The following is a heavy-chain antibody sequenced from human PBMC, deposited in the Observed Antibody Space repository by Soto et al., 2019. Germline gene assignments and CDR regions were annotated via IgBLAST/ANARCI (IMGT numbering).Heavy chain of an antibody. CDR2: INHSGST. CDR3: AGRSTVTYEILGWFDP. V-gene: IGHV4-34*01. D-gene: IGHD4-4*01. CDR1: GGSFSGYD. J-gene: IGHJ5*02. Sequence: SETLSLTCAVYGGSFSGYDGSWIRQPPEKGLEWIGEINHSGSTNYNPSLKSRVTISVDTSKNQFSLKLSSVTAADTAVYYCAGRSTVTYEILGWFDPWSQGTLVTVSS.